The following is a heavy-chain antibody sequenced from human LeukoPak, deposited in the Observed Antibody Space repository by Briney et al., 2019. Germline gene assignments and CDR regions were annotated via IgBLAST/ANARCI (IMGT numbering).Heavy chain of an antibody. CDR1: GGSISSYY. CDR3: ARSYDILTGYYQYYFDY. D-gene: IGHD3-9*01. J-gene: IGHJ4*02. CDR2: IYCSGST. Sequence: SETLSLTCTVSGGSISSYYWSWIRQPPGKGLEWIGYIYCSGSTNYNPSLKSRVTISVDTSKNQFSLKLSSVTAADTAVYYCARSYDILTGYYQYYFDYWGQGTLVTVSS. V-gene: IGHV4-59*01.